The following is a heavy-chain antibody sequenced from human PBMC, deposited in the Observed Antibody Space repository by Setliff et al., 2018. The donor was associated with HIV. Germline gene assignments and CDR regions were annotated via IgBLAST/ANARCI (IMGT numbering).Heavy chain of an antibody. J-gene: IGHJ3*02. CDR1: GDSVSGRSYY. CDR2: IYHSGST. CDR3: ARLYYYGSGNYNDAFDI. D-gene: IGHD3-10*01. V-gene: IGHV4-39*07. Sequence: PSETLSLTCTVSGDSVSGRSYYWGWIRQPPGKGLEWVGSIYHSGSTYYNPSRKSRVTISVDTSKRQFSLRLSSVTAADTAVYYCARLYYYGSGNYNDAFDIWGQGTMVTVSS.